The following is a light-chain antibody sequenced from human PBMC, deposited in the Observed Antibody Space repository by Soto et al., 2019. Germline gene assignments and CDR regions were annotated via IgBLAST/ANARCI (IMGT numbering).Light chain of an antibody. CDR2: WAS. J-gene: IGKJ5*01. CDR3: QQYYDTPIT. CDR1: QRRLYSSNNKNY. Sequence: DILVTPSPHSLAVSLGERATINCKSSQRRLYSSNNKNYLAWYQQKLGQPPKLLIYWASTRDSGVPDRFSGSGSGTDSTLTISSLQAEDVAVYSCQQYYDTPITFGQGTRLEI. V-gene: IGKV4-1*01.